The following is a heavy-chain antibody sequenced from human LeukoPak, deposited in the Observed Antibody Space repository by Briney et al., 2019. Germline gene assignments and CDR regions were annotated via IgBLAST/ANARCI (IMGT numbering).Heavy chain of an antibody. V-gene: IGHV4-4*07. CDR3: AREWAPYCSSTSCYGLGYYYYYMDV. D-gene: IGHD2-2*01. Sequence: PSETLSLTCAVSGSSISSGYYWSWIRQPAGKGLEWIGRIYTSGSTNYNPSLKSRVTMSVDTSKNQFSLKLSSVTAADTAVYYCAREWAPYCSSTSCYGLGYYYYYMDVWGKGTTVTVSS. J-gene: IGHJ6*03. CDR1: GSSISSGYY. CDR2: IYTSGST.